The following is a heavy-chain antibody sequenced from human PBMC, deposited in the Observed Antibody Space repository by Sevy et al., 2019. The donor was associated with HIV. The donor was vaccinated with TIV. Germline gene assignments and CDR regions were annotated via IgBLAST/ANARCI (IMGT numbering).Heavy chain of an antibody. V-gene: IGHV5-51*01. D-gene: IGHD4-17*01. CDR3: ARHHASYGVTGYYYYYGLDV. J-gene: IGHJ6*02. CDR1: GFTFTTYW. CDR2: IYPDDSDT. Sequence: GESLKISCKGSGFTFTTYWIGWVRQMPGKGLEWIGIIYPDDSDTGYSPSFQGQVTISVDKSISTAYLQWSTLKASDTAMYYCARHHASYGVTGYYYYYGLDVWGQGTTVTVSS.